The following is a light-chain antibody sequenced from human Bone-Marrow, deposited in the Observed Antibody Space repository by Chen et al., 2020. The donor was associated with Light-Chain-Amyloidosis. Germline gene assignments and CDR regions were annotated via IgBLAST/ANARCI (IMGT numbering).Light chain of an antibody. CDR3: QVWDRSSDRPV. J-gene: IGLJ3*02. CDR1: NIGSTS. Sequence: SYVLTQPSSVSVAPGPTATIASGGNNIGSTSVHWYQQTPGQAPLLVVYDDSDRPSGIPGRLSGSNSGNTATLTISRVEAGDEADYYCQVWDRSSDRPVFGGGTKLTVL. V-gene: IGLV3-21*02. CDR2: DDS.